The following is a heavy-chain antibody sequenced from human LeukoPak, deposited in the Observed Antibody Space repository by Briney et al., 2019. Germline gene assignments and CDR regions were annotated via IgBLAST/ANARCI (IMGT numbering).Heavy chain of an antibody. CDR1: GGSISSYY. Sequence: SETLSLTCTLSGGSISSYYWSWIRQPPGKGLEWIGYIYYSGSTNYNPSLKSRLTISADTSKNQFSLKLSSVTAADTAVYFCARHEGYSYAFAYWGQGTLVTVSS. CDR3: ARHEGYSYAFAY. J-gene: IGHJ4*02. D-gene: IGHD5-18*01. CDR2: IYYSGST. V-gene: IGHV4-59*08.